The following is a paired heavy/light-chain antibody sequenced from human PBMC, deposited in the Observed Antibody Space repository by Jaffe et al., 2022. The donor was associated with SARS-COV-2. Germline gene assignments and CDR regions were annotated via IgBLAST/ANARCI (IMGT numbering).Heavy chain of an antibody. V-gene: IGHV3-7*03. Sequence: EVQLVESGGELVQPGGSLRLSCAASGFTFSTYNMGWVRRTPARGLEWVAYIKLDGSGKYYVDSVKGRFTISRDNAKNSLYLQMNSLRAEDTAVYHCVRLSGWGRFDAWGQGTLVTASS. J-gene: IGHJ5*02. CDR1: GFTFSTYN. CDR3: VRLSGWGRFDA. CDR2: IKLDGSGK. D-gene: IGHD6-19*01.
Light chain of an antibody. Sequence: DIVMTQSPDSLAVSLGERATISCKSSQSLLYSSNNHNYLAWYQQKPGQPPKLLIYWASTRESGVPDRFSGSGSGTDFTLTINSLQAEDVAVYYCQQCYGLPYTFGQGTNLEIK. V-gene: IGKV4-1*01. J-gene: IGKJ2*01. CDR2: WAS. CDR3: QQCYGLPYT. CDR1: QSLLYSSNNHNY.